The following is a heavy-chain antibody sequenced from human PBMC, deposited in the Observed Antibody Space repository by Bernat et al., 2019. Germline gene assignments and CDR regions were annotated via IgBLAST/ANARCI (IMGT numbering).Heavy chain of an antibody. D-gene: IGHD3-3*01. J-gene: IGHJ4*02. V-gene: IGHV4-34*01. Sequence: QVQLQQWGAGLLKPSETLSLTCAVYGGSFSDYYWSWIRQPPGKGLEWIGEINHSGSTNYNPSLKSRVTISVDTSKNQFSLKLSSVTAADTAVYYCARDSWSRYDFWSGYYSEGFDYWGQGTLVTVSS. CDR2: INHSGST. CDR3: ARDSWSRYDFWSGYYSEGFDY. CDR1: GGSFSDYY.